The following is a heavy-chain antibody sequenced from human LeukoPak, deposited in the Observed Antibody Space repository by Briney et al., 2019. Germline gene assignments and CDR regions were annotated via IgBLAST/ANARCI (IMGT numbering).Heavy chain of an antibody. J-gene: IGHJ4*02. D-gene: IGHD2-15*01. CDR2: TYYRSKWSN. CDR3: ARQSLGYVDY. CDR1: GDSVSNKDAA. V-gene: IGHV6-1*01. Sequence: SQTLSLTCAISGDSVSNKDAAWNWIRQSPSRGLEWLGRTYYRSKWSNDYAVSVKSRITINPDTSKNQFSLQLRSVTPDDTAVHYCARQSLGYVDYWGQGSRVTVSS.